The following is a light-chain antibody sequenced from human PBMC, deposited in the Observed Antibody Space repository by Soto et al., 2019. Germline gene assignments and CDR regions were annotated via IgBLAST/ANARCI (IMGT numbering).Light chain of an antibody. CDR3: QQYGSSPYT. V-gene: IGKV3-20*01. J-gene: IGKJ5*01. Sequence: EIVLTQSPGTLSLSPGGRSTLSCRASQSVSSSYLAWSQQKPGQAPRLLMYGASNRATGIPDRFSGTGSGTDFTLTISRLEPEDFAVYYCQQYGSSPYTFGLGTRLEIK. CDR2: GAS. CDR1: QSVSSSY.